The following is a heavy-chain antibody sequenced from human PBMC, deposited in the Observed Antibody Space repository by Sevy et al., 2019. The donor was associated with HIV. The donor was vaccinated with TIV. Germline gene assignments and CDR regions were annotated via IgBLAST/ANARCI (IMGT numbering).Heavy chain of an antibody. CDR1: GYTFTSYY. D-gene: IGHD6-19*01. V-gene: IGHV1-46*01. Sequence: ASVKVSCKASGYTFTSYYMHWVRQAPGQGLEWMGIINPSGGSTSYAQKFQGRVTMTRDTSTITVYMELSSLRSEDTAVYYCAREPWVAVDPVGFDYWGQGTLVTVSS. CDR3: AREPWVAVDPVGFDY. CDR2: INPSGGST. J-gene: IGHJ4*02.